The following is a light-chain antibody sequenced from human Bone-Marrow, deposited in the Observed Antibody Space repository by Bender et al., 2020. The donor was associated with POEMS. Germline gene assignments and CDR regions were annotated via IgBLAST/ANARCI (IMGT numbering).Light chain of an antibody. CDR3: QYYDNSLSASV. CDR1: SNNIGAGYE. V-gene: IGLV1-40*01. J-gene: IGLJ2*01. CDR2: DTD. Sequence: QSVLTQPPSVSGAPGQRVTISCSGNSNNIGAGYEVHWYQFFPGTTPELLIFDTDNRPSGVPARLSGSRSGASVSLAINGLKAEDEADYYCQYYDNSLSASVFGGGTKLTGL.